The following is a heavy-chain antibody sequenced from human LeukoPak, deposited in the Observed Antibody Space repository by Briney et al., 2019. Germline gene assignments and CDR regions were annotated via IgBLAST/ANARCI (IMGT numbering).Heavy chain of an antibody. Sequence: PGGSLRLSCAASGFTFSSYETNWVRQAPGKGLEWVSYISSSSSTIYYADSVKGRFTISRDNAKNSLYLQMNSLRDEDTAVYYCARDSRGWFGKLHYYYYGMDVWGQGTTVTVSS. CDR2: ISSSSSTI. CDR1: GFTFSSYE. CDR3: ARDSRGWFGKLHYYYYGMDV. V-gene: IGHV3-48*02. J-gene: IGHJ6*02. D-gene: IGHD3-10*01.